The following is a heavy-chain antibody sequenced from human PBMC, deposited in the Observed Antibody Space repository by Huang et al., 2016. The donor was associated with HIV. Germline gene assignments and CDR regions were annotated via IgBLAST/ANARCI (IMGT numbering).Heavy chain of an antibody. V-gene: IGHV1-8*02. CDR3: ARSAYGDLDY. CDR1: GYTFTNYD. D-gene: IGHD4-17*01. Sequence: QVHLVQSGAEVKKPGASVKVSCKASGYTFTNYDINGVRQAPGRGVEWMGWMNPNTGNTGFAQSFQGRDTMTRKTAITTAYMELTSLTSEDTAVYYCARSAYGDLDYWGLGTLVIVSS. J-gene: IGHJ4*02. CDR2: MNPNTGNT.